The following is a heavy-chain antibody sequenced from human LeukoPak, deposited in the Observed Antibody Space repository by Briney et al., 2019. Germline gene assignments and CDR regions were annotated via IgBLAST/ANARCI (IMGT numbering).Heavy chain of an antibody. D-gene: IGHD4-17*01. CDR3: ARDPADYGDSDFDY. CDR1: GFTFSSYS. Sequence: GGSLRLSCAASGFTFSSYSMNWVRQAPGKGLEWVSSISSSSSYVYYADSVKGRFTISRDNAKNSLYLQMNSLRAEDTAVYYCARDPADYGDSDFDYWGQGTLVTVSS. J-gene: IGHJ4*02. CDR2: ISSSSSYV. V-gene: IGHV3-21*01.